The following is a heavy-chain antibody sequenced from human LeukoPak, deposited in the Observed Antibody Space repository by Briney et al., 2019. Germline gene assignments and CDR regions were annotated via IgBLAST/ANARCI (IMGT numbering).Heavy chain of an antibody. Sequence: PGGSLRLSCVASRFTFSSYGMHWVRQAPGKGLEWVAVIWYDGTNKYYADSVKGRFTISRDSSKNTLYLQMNSLRAEDTAVYYCARAAYDNSGYLTLWGQGTLVTVSS. J-gene: IGHJ4*02. CDR3: ARAAYDNSGYLTL. V-gene: IGHV3-33*01. CDR2: IWYDGTNK. D-gene: IGHD3-22*01. CDR1: RFTFSSYG.